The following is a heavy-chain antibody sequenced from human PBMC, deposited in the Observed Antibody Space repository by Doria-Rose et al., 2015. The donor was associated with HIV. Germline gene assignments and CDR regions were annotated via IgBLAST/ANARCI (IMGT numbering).Heavy chain of an antibody. Sequence: CTVSGGSISSYYWNWIRQPPGKGLEWIGYIYSSGGTHYNSSLKSRVTISIDTSKNQFSLKLSSVTAADTAVHYCARFRPSRGIYYSLDVWGKGTTVTVSS. CDR1: GGSISSYY. CDR3: ARFRPSRGIYYSLDV. J-gene: IGHJ6*03. V-gene: IGHV4-4*09. CDR2: IYSSGGT. D-gene: IGHD3-10*01.